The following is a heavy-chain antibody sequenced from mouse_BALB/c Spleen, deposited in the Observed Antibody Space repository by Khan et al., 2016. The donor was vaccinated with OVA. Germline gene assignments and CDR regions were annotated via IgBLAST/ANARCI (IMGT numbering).Heavy chain of an antibody. CDR2: IWGDGTT. J-gene: IGHJ4*01. CDR3: ARAYYGNYREAMDY. Sequence: QVQLKQSGPGLVAPSQSLSITCTVSGFSLTGYGVNWVRQPPGKGLEWLGMIWGDGTTDYNSALNSRLSTSKDNSKSQVFLKMNSLQTDDTARYYCARAYYGNYREAMDYWGQGTSVTVSS. CDR1: GFSLTGYG. D-gene: IGHD2-10*01. V-gene: IGHV2-6-7*01.